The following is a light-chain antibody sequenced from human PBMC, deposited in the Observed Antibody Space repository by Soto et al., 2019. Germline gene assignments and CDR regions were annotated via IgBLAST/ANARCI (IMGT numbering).Light chain of an antibody. CDR2: ASS. J-gene: IGKJ1*01. Sequence: HSPSTLSSTVGDRVTITCRASQSISSWLAWYQQKPGKDPKLLISASSTLESGVPSRFSGGESGTDVTLTISSLQPEDFAPYYCQHTHICRWTFGQGTIVDI. V-gene: IGKV1-5*01. CDR3: QHTHICRWT. CDR1: QSISSW.